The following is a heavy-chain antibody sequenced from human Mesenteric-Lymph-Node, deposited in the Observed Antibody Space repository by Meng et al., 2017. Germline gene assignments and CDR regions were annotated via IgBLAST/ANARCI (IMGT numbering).Heavy chain of an antibody. V-gene: IGHV3-74*01. CDR3: ARDGQGSAFDI. J-gene: IGHJ3*02. CDR1: GFTFSSYW. Sequence: GVLKISCAASGFTFSSYWMHWVRQAPGKGLVWVSRIHRDGSTTSYADSVKGRFTISRDNAKNTLYLQMNSLRVEDTAVYYCARDGQGSAFDIWGQGTMVTVSS. D-gene: IGHD3-10*01. CDR2: IHRDGSTT.